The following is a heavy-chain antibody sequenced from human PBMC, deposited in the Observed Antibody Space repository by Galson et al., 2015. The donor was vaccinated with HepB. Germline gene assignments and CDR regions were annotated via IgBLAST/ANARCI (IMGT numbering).Heavy chain of an antibody. CDR1: GFAFSSYG. CDR2: ISGSSINT. CDR3: AKAGRSEVGFDFWSTDYTSYYFDY. J-gene: IGHJ4*02. V-gene: IGHV3-48*01. D-gene: IGHD3-3*01. Sequence: SLRLSCAASGFAFSSYGMSWARQAPGKGLEWVAYISGSSINTYYADSVEGRFTISRDNAKNSLYLQMYSLRAEDTAVYYCAKAGRSEVGFDFWSTDYTSYYFDYWGQGTLVTVSS.